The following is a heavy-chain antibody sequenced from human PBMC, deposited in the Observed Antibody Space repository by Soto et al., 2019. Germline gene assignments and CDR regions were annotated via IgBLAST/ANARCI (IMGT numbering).Heavy chain of an antibody. D-gene: IGHD3-22*01. CDR1: GFTFSSYA. V-gene: IGHV3-30-3*01. J-gene: IGHJ4*02. Sequence: GGSLRLSCAASGFTFSSYAMHWVRQAPGKGLEWVAVISYDGSNKYYADSVKGRFTISRDNPKNTLYLQMNSLRAEDTAVYYCAREALDYYDSSGYYRFKSYFDYWGQGTLVTVSS. CDR2: ISYDGSNK. CDR3: AREALDYYDSSGYYRFKSYFDY.